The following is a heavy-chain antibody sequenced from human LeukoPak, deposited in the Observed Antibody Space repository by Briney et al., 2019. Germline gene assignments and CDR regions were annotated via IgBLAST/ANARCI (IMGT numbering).Heavy chain of an antibody. CDR2: INPDNGGT. Sequence: GASVKVSCKASGYTFTGYYMHWVRQAPRHGLEWMGWINPDNGGTNYAQKFQGRVTMTRDTSISTAYMELSRLRSDDTAVYYCARGGKFYDILTGYYAYWGQGTLVTVSS. CDR3: ARGGKFYDILTGYYAY. D-gene: IGHD3-9*01. J-gene: IGHJ4*02. CDR1: GYTFTGYY. V-gene: IGHV1-2*02.